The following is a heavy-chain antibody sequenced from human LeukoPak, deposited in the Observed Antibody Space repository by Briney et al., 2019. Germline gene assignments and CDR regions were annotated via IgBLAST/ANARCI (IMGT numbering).Heavy chain of an antibody. Sequence: GGSLRLSCATSGFTFSSYGFHWVRQAPGKGLEWVAFIRNDGSYKYYADSVKGRFTISRHNSRSTVYVQMNSLRPEDSAVYYCAKIAAAGVYYDYYYMDVWGKGTTVIISS. D-gene: IGHD6-13*01. CDR1: GFTFSSYG. CDR2: IRNDGSYK. J-gene: IGHJ6*03. CDR3: AKIAAAGVYYDYYYMDV. V-gene: IGHV3-30*02.